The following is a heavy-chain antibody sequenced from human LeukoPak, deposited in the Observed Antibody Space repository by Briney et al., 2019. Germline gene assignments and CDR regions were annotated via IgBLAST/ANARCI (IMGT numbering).Heavy chain of an antibody. CDR1: GGSISSSSYY. CDR3: ARGPYSSGWSSAFDY. D-gene: IGHD6-19*01. V-gene: IGHV4-39*07. J-gene: IGHJ4*02. CDR2: IYYSGST. Sequence: SETLSLTCTVSGGSISSSSYYWGWIRQPPGKGLEWIGSIYYSGSTYYNPSLKSRVTMSVDTSKNQFSLKLSSVTAADTAVYYCARGPYSSGWSSAFDYWGQGTLVTVSS.